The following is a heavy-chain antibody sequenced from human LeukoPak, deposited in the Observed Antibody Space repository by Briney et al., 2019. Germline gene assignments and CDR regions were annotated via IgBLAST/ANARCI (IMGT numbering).Heavy chain of an antibody. V-gene: IGHV3-48*03. D-gene: IGHD3-10*01. CDR3: ASLGGYHFDY. Sequence: GESLKISCAASGFTFSSYEMKWVRQAPGKGLEWVSSISSSGNTIYYADSVKGRFTISRDNAKNSLYLQMNSLRAEDTAVYYCASLGGYHFDYWGQGTLVTVSS. J-gene: IGHJ4*02. CDR2: ISSSGNTI. CDR1: GFTFSSYE.